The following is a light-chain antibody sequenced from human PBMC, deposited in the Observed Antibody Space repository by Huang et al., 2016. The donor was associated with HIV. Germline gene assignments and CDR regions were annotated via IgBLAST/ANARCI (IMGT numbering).Light chain of an antibody. CDR1: QSVSSN. J-gene: IGKJ3*01. V-gene: IGKV3-15*01. CDR3: QQYNNWPLFT. Sequence: EIVMTQSPATLSVSPGERATLSCRASQSVSSNLAWYQQKPGQAPRLLIYGASTSASGSPAMFSGSGSGTEFTLTISSLQSEDFAVYYCQQYNNWPLFTFGPGTNVDIK. CDR2: GAS.